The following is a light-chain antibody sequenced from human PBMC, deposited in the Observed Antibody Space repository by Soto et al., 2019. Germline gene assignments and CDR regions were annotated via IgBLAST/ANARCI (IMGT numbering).Light chain of an antibody. J-gene: IGKJ1*01. CDR1: QSVSKNY. Sequence: EVTLTQSPVTXSLSSAKRAPSAWGASQSVSKNYSAWHKQKTGKXPXXXIYGAYNRATGITNRISGSGSGTDLTPTRRRQENEDSAVYYCQQYGPSGTFGHGTKVDI. CDR2: GAY. CDR3: QQYGPSGT. V-gene: IGKV3-20*01.